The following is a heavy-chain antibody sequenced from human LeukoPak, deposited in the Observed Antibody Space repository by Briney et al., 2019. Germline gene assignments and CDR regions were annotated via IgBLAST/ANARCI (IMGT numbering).Heavy chain of an antibody. CDR3: ASGGSPGIATAAQYF. Sequence: GGSLRLSCAASRFTVSNYWMHWFRQAPGKGLVWVSRINTDGSSSSYADSVKGRFTISRDNAKNTLSLQMNSLRAEDTAVYYCASGGSPGIATAAQYFWGQGTLVTVSS. D-gene: IGHD6-13*01. CDR2: INTDGSSS. V-gene: IGHV3-74*01. J-gene: IGHJ4*02. CDR1: RFTVSNYW.